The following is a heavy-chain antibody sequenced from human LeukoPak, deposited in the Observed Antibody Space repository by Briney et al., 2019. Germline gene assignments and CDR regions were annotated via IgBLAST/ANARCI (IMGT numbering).Heavy chain of an antibody. J-gene: IGHJ4*02. CDR2: ISSSGAYI. V-gene: IGHV3-21*01. D-gene: IGHD1-1*01. CDR3: ARVYNLNDPGY. Sequence: GGSLRLSCAASGFSFSKYTMKWVRQAPGRGPEWVSSISSSGAYIYYGDSVEGRFTISRDNTKNSLYLQMKSLRVADTAIYYCARVYNLNDPGYWGQGTLVTVSS. CDR1: GFSFSKYT.